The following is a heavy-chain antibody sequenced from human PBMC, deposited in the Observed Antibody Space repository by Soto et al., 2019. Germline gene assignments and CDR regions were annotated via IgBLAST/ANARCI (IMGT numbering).Heavy chain of an antibody. J-gene: IGHJ4*02. CDR2: IIPIFGTA. CDR1: GGTFSSYA. V-gene: IGHV1-69*13. D-gene: IGHD6-13*01. Sequence: GASVKVSCKASGGTFSSYAISWVRQAPGQGLEWMGGIIPIFGTANYAQKFQGRVTITADESTSTAYMELSSLRSEDTAVYYCAREGSSSAGSVNDYWGQGALVTVSS. CDR3: AREGSSSAGSVNDY.